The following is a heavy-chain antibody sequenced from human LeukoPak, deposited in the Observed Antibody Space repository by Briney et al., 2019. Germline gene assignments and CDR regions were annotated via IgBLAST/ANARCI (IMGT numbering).Heavy chain of an antibody. CDR2: INPDSGGT. V-gene: IGHV1-2*02. Sequence: ASVKVSCAASGYTLTGYYMHWVRQAPGQGLEWMGWINPDSGGTKYAQKFQGRVTMTRDTSISTAYMELSRLRSDDTAVYYCARGSSSSWYKYFFDYWGQGTPVTVSS. CDR3: ARGSSSSWYKYFFDY. D-gene: IGHD6-13*01. CDR1: GYTLTGYY. J-gene: IGHJ4*02.